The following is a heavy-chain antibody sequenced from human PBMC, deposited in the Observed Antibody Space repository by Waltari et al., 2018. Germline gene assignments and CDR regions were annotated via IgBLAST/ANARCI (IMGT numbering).Heavy chain of an antibody. CDR2: IRYDGSNK. D-gene: IGHD5-12*01. CDR1: GFTFSNYG. V-gene: IGHV3-30*02. J-gene: IGHJ6*02. Sequence: QVHLVESGGGVVQPGGSLRLSCAASGFTFSNYGMHWVRQAPGKGLGWVAFIRYDGSNKYYADSVKGRFTISRDNSKNTLYLQMNSLRAEDTAVYYCAKKYSGYFGMDVWGQGTTVTVSS. CDR3: AKKYSGYFGMDV.